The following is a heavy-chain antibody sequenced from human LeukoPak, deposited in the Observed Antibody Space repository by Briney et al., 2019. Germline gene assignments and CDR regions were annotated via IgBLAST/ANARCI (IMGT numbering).Heavy chain of an antibody. CDR1: GYTFTSYG. V-gene: IGHV1-18*01. J-gene: IGHJ6*03. Sequence: ASVKVSCKASGYTFTSYGISWVRQAPGQGLEWMGWINAYNGNTNYAQKLQGRVTMTTDTSTSTAYMELRSLRSDDTAVYYCAREPTGFKTYYYYYMDVWGKGTTVTVSS. CDR3: AREPTGFKTYYYYYMDV. CDR2: INAYNGNT. D-gene: IGHD1-14*01.